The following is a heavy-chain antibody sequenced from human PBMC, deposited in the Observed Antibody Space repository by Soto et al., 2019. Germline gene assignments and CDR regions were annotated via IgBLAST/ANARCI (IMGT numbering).Heavy chain of an antibody. CDR3: ARYENLRRGVGSGYYNLNWFDP. D-gene: IGHD3-3*01. J-gene: IGHJ5*02. CDR2: IYYSGST. V-gene: IGHV4-39*01. Sequence: SRTLSLTCTVSGCSISSSSYYWGFIRQPPGKGLGWIGSIYYSGSTLYNPSLKSLDTISVDTFKNQFSLKLSSVTAADTAVYYCARYENLRRGVGSGYYNLNWFDPWGQGTMVTVPS. CDR1: GCSISSSSYY.